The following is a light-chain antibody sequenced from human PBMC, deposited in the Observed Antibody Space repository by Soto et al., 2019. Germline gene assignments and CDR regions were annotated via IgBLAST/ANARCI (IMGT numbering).Light chain of an antibody. J-gene: IGKJ3*01. CDR2: GAS. Sequence: EIVMTQSPATLSVSPGERATLSCRASQSVSSNLAWYQQKPDQAPRLLIYGASTRATGIAARFSGSKSGKEFTLTISSLQSKDLALYDCQQYNKCPTFDPENKVDI. CDR3: QQYNKCPT. CDR1: QSVSSN. V-gene: IGKV3-15*01.